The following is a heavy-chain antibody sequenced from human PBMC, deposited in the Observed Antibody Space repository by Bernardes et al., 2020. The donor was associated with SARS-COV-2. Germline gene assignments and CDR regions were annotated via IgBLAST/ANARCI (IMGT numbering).Heavy chain of an antibody. Sequence: SETLSLTCTVSGGSISGFYWSWIRQSPGKELEWIGYIYSSGSTNNNPSLKSRVTISIDTSKNQFSLKVNSVTAADTAVYYCAREQNALVRGVIDSWGQGILVTFSS. CDR2: IYSSGST. V-gene: IGHV4-59*01. CDR1: GGSISGFY. J-gene: IGHJ5*01. D-gene: IGHD3-10*01. CDR3: AREQNALVRGVIDS.